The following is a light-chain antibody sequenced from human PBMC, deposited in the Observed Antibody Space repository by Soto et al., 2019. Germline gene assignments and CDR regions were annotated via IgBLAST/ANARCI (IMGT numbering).Light chain of an antibody. CDR3: QQTYRTFT. J-gene: IGKJ3*01. V-gene: IGKV1-39*01. CDR2: SAF. Sequence: DIQMTQTPSSLSASVGDRVTISCRASQSISRYLKWYQQKPGKAPKLLIYSAFSLQSGVPSRFSRSGSGTDFTLTISSLQREDFATYFCQQTYRTFTFGTGTKVDMK. CDR1: QSISRY.